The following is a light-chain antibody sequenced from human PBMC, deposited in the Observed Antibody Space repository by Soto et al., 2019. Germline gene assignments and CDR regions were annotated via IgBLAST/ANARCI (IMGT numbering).Light chain of an antibody. CDR2: LAS. V-gene: IGKV2-28*01. CDR3: MQTLETRT. CDR1: QSLLKSNGYNY. Sequence: VMTQSPLSLPVTPGEPASISCRSSQSLLKSNGYNYLSWYVQKPGQSPRLLIYLASHRASGVPDRFSGSVSGTDFTLKISTVEAEDIGVYFCMQTLETRTFGQGTKLEI. J-gene: IGKJ2*02.